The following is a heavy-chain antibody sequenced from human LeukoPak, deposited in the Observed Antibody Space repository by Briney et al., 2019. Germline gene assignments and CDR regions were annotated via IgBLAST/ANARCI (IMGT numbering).Heavy chain of an antibody. CDR1: DGSFSNYY. CDR2: INDSGTI. V-gene: IGHV4-34*01. CDR3: ARRWNYGRNYYIDV. Sequence: SETLSLTCAVYDGSFSNYYWSWLRQPPGKGLEWIGEINDSGTINYNPSLMSRVTISVDKSKNQFSLKWSSVTAADTAVYYCARRWNYGRNYYIDVWGKGATVSVSS. J-gene: IGHJ6*03. D-gene: IGHD1-7*01.